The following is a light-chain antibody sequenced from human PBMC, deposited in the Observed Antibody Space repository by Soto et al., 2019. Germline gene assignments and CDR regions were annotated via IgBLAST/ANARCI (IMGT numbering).Light chain of an antibody. CDR3: SSYTSDNRDYV. CDR1: SSDVGAYTS. V-gene: IGLV2-14*01. Sequence: QSALTQPASVSGSPGQSITISCTGTSSDVGAYTSVSWYQHHPGKAPKVMIYEVNKRPSGVSNRFSGSKSVNTASLTISGLQHEDEAHYYCSSYTSDNRDYVFGTGTKLTVL. J-gene: IGLJ1*01. CDR2: EVN.